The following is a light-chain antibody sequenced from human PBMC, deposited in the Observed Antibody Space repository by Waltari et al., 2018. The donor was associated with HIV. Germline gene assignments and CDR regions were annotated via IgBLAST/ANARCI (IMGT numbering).Light chain of an antibody. CDR1: QGIANW. CDR2: GAY. CDR3: QQTNSFPIT. J-gene: IGKJ5*01. Sequence: DIQMTQFPSSVSASVGDRVTMTCRATQGIANWVAWYQQKPGKAPKLLIHGAYILQEGVPSRVSGRGSGTFFSLTINSLQPEDFATYYCQQTNSFPITFGQGTRLDSK. V-gene: IGKV1D-12*01.